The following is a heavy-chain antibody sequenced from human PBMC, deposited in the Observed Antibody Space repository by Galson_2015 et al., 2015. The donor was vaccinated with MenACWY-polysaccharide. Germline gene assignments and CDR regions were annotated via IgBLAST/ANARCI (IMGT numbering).Heavy chain of an antibody. CDR1: GFTFNAFW. J-gene: IGHJ6*02. V-gene: IGHV3-7*01. CDR2: IKKDGSEQ. CDR3: GKDMDV. Sequence: SLRLSCAASGFTFNAFWMSWVRQAPGRGLEWVANIKKDGSEQNYVGSVKGRFTISRDNAKESLYLQMNSLRAEDTAVYYCGKDMDVWGQGTTVTVSS.